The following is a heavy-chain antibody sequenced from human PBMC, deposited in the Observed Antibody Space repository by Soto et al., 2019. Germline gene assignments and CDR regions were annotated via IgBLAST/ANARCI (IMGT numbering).Heavy chain of an antibody. CDR3: ARGYCSSTSCYPVNYGMDV. CDR1: GYTFTSYA. J-gene: IGHJ6*02. Sequence: QVQLVQSGAEVKKPGASVKVSCKASGYTFTSYAMHWVRQAPGQRLECMGWINAGNGNTKYSQKFQGRVTITRDTSASTAYMELSSLRSEDTAVYYCARGYCSSTSCYPVNYGMDVWGQGTTVTVSS. V-gene: IGHV1-3*01. D-gene: IGHD2-2*01. CDR2: INAGNGNT.